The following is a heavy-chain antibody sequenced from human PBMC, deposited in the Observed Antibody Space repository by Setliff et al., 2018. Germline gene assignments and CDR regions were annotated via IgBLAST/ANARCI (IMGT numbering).Heavy chain of an antibody. Sequence: ASVKVSCKVYGYTLTEFSINWVRQAPGKGLEWMGGFDPEDGETIYAQKFQGRVTMTEDTSTDTAYMELSSLRSEDTAVYYCATSVSWIQLVLYPQGHPEPFDYWGQGTLVTVSS. CDR2: FDPEDGET. CDR1: GYTLTEFS. J-gene: IGHJ4*02. D-gene: IGHD5-18*01. CDR3: ATSVSWIQLVLYPQGHPEPFDY. V-gene: IGHV1-24*01.